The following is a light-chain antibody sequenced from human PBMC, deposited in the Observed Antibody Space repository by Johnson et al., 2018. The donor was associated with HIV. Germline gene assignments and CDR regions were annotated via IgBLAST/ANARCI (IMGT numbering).Light chain of an antibody. CDR3: GTWDSRLRKV. CDR2: ENN. J-gene: IGLJ1*01. V-gene: IGLV1-51*02. CDR1: SSNIGNNY. Sequence: HSVLTQPPSVSAAPGQKVTISCSGSSSNIGNNYVSWYRQLPGTAPKLVIYENNKRPSGIPDRFSGSKSGTSATLGITRLQTGDEADYYCGTWDSRLRKVLGTGTKFTVL.